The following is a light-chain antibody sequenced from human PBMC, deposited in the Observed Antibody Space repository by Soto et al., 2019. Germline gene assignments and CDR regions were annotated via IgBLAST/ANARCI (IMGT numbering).Light chain of an antibody. CDR3: QQLNSYPR. CDR1: QGISSY. V-gene: IGKV1-9*01. J-gene: IGKJ3*01. Sequence: DLQLTQSPSFLSASVGDRVTITCRASQGISSYLAWYQQKPGKAPKLLIYAASTLQSGVPSRFSGSGSGTEFTLTISSLQPEDFATYYCQQLNSYPRFGPGTKVDI. CDR2: AAS.